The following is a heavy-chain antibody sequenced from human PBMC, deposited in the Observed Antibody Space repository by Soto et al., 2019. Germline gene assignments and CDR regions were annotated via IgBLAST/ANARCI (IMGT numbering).Heavy chain of an antibody. CDR2: IYNSGTT. D-gene: IGHD3-22*01. Sequence: SETLSLTCSGSGSTISSHYSSWILQPPGKGLEWIAYIYNSGTTNYTPSLKRRTTISVDTSKNQFSLKLNSVTAADTAVYYCARTYDDSGPNSGGYGFDIWGKGTMVTVS. V-gene: IGHV4-59*11. CDR1: GSTISSHY. CDR3: ARTYDDSGPNSGGYGFDI. J-gene: IGHJ3*02.